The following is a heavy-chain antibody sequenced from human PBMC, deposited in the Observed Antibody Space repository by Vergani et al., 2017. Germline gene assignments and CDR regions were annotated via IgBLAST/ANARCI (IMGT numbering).Heavy chain of an antibody. CDR1: GFTFGDYA. Sequence: EVQLVESGGGLVQPGRSLRLSCTASGFTFGDYAMSWFRQAPGKGLEWVGFIRSKAYGGTTEYAASVKGRFTISRDDSKSIAYLQMNSLKTEDTAVYYCAKDPRLKEDYYYYYMDVWGKGP. CDR3: AKDPRLKEDYYYYYMDV. V-gene: IGHV3-49*03. CDR2: IRSKAYGGTT. J-gene: IGHJ6*03.